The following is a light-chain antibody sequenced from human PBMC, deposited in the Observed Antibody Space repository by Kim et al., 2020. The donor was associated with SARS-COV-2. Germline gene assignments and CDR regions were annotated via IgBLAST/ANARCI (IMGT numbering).Light chain of an antibody. J-gene: IGLJ3*02. CDR3: QAWDNTWV. Sequence: VAVSPGQTVPISCAGDKLGEKYSSWYQHRPGQAPVLVIYQDTKRPSGIPERFAGSNSGNTATLTISGAQAMDEADYYCQAWDNTWVFGGGTQLTVL. CDR1: KLGEKY. CDR2: QDT. V-gene: IGLV3-1*01.